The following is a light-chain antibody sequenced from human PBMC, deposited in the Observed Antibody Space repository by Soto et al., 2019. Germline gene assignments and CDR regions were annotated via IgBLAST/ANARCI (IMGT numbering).Light chain of an antibody. V-gene: IGKV1-5*01. Sequence: DIQMTQSPSTLFASVGDRVTITCRASQYISTWLAWYQQKPGKAPKLLIYDASSLESGVPSRFSGSGSGTEFTLTISSLQPDDCATYYCQQYNDYLYTFGQGTKLETK. CDR1: QYISTW. CDR2: DAS. CDR3: QQYNDYLYT. J-gene: IGKJ2*01.